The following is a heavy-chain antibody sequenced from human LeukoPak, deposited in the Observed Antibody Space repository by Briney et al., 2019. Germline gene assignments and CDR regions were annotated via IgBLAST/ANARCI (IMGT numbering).Heavy chain of an antibody. Sequence: GGSLRLSCAASGFTFSDYYMSWIRQAPGKGLEWVSYISSSGSTIYYADSVKGRFTISRDNAKNSLYLQMNSLRAEDTAVYYCARAKVYCSSTSCYPLIAFDIWGQGTMVTVSS. CDR3: ARAKVYCSSTSCYPLIAFDI. CDR1: GFTFSDYY. V-gene: IGHV3-11*01. J-gene: IGHJ3*02. CDR2: ISSSGSTI. D-gene: IGHD2-2*01.